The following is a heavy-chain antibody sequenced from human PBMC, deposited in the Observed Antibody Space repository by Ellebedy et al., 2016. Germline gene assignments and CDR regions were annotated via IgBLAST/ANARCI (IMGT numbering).Heavy chain of an antibody. CDR3: ASKDYARLKLDS. CDR2: INHKGTT. Sequence: SETLSLTXAVYGGSFSDYYWTWIRQPPGKGLEWIGDINHKGTTNCNPSLKSRVTISVDTSKNQFSLKLTSVTAADTAVYYCASKDYARLKLDSWGQGTLVTVSS. D-gene: IGHD4-17*01. CDR1: GGSFSDYY. J-gene: IGHJ4*02. V-gene: IGHV4-34*01.